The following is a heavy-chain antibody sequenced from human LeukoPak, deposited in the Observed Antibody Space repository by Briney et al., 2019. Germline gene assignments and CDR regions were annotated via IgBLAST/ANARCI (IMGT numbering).Heavy chain of an antibody. Sequence: GGSLRLSCAASGFTFSSYAMSWVRQAPGKGLEWVSAISGSGGSTYYADSVKGRLTISRDNSKNTLYLQMNSLRAEDTAVYYCAKDDRIQLAYGMDVWGQGTTVTVSS. CDR1: GFTFSSYA. CDR3: AKDDRIQLAYGMDV. D-gene: IGHD5-18*01. J-gene: IGHJ6*02. V-gene: IGHV3-23*01. CDR2: ISGSGGST.